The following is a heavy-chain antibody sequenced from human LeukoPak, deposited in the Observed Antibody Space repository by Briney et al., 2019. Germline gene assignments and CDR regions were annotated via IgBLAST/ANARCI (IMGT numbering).Heavy chain of an antibody. CDR2: MSGSGAST. CDR3: AKGVRGVTHFDY. D-gene: IGHD3-10*01. CDR1: GFTFVSYG. V-gene: IGHV3-23*01. J-gene: IGHJ4*02. Sequence: GGSLRLSCAASGFTFVSYGMSWVRQAPGKGLEWVSAMSGSGASTYYADSVKGRFTISRDNSKNTLYLQMNSLRAEDTAIYYCAKGVRGVTHFDYWGQGTLVTVSS.